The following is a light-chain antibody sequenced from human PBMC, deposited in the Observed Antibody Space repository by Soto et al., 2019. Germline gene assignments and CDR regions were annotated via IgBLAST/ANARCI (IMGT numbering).Light chain of an antibody. CDR2: LEGSGSY. CDR3: ETWDSNTYVV. V-gene: IGLV4-60*02. J-gene: IGLJ2*01. Sequence: QLVLTQSSSASASLGSSVKLTCTLRSGHSSYIIAWHQQQPGKAPRYLMKLEGSGSYNKGSGVPDRFSGSSSGADRYLTISNLQFEDEADYYCETWDSNTYVVFGGGTKLTVL. CDR1: SGHSSYI.